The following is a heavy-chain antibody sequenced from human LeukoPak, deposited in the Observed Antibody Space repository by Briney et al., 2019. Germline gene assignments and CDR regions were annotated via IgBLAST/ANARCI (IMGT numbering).Heavy chain of an antibody. V-gene: IGHV4-31*03. D-gene: IGHD1-26*01. CDR2: IYYSGST. CDR3: ASLEVGATTFDY. CDR1: GGSISSGGYY. J-gene: IGHJ4*02. Sequence: SETLSLTCTVSGGSISSGGYYWSWIRQHPGKGLEWIGYIYYSGSTYYNPSLKSRVTISVDTSKNQFSLKLSSVTAADTAVYYCASLEVGATTFDYWGQGTLVTVSS.